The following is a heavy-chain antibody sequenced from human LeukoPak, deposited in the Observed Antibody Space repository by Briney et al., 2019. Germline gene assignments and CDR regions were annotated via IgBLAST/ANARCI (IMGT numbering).Heavy chain of an antibody. CDR1: GFTFSTYG. J-gene: IGHJ4*02. Sequence: GRSLRLSCAASGFTFSTYGMHWVRQAPGKGLEWVAVIWNDGGNKYYVDSVKGRFTISRDNSKNTLYLQMNSLRAEDTAVYYCARGSVNLDYWGQGTLVTVSS. CDR3: ARGSVNLDY. CDR2: IWNDGGNK. V-gene: IGHV3-33*01. D-gene: IGHD4-17*01.